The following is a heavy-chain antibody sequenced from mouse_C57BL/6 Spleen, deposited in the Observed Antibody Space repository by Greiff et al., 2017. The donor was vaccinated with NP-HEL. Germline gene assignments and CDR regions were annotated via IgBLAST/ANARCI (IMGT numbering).Heavy chain of an antibody. CDR2: IHPNSGST. CDR1: GYTFTSYW. D-gene: IGHD2-4*01. CDR3: AREDYDGNFDY. V-gene: IGHV1-64*01. Sequence: VQLQQPGAELVKPGASVKLSCKASGYTFTSYWMHWVKQRPGQGLEWIGMIHPNSGSTNYNEKFKSKATLTVDKSSSTAYMQLSSLTSEDSAVYYCAREDYDGNFDYWGQGTTLTVSS. J-gene: IGHJ2*01.